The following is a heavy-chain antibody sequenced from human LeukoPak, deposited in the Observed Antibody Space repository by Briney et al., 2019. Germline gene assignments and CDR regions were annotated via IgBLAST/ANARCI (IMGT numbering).Heavy chain of an antibody. CDR1: GFTVSSNY. CDR3: ARGVDYYENSGTIDY. Sequence: GGSLRLSCAASGFTVSSNYMSWVRQAPGKGLEWVAIIWYDGSNKKYEDSVKGRFTISRDNSKNTLYLQMNSLRAEDTAVYYCARGVDYYENSGTIDYWGQGTLVTVSS. J-gene: IGHJ4*02. D-gene: IGHD3-22*01. V-gene: IGHV3-33*08. CDR2: IWYDGSNK.